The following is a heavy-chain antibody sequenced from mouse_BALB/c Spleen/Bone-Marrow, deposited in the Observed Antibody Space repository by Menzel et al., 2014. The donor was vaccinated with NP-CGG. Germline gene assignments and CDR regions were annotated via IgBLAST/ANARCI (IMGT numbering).Heavy chain of an antibody. Sequence: EVKLMESGPELEKPGASAKISCKASGYSFTGYNMNWVKQYNGQSLEWIGNVDPYYGATTYNQKFKGKATLTVDKSSSTAYMQLESLTSEDAAVYYCARSYNSFDFWGQGTTLTVSS. CDR3: ARSYNSFDF. CDR2: VDPYYGAT. CDR1: GYSFTGYN. J-gene: IGHJ2*01. V-gene: IGHV1-39*01.